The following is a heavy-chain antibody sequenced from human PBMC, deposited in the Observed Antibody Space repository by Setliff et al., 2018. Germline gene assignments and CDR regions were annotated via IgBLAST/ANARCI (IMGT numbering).Heavy chain of an antibody. CDR2: ISAYSGNT. CDR1: GYTFSNYG. CDR3: AISSLSICSGGNCPNAFDV. D-gene: IGHD2-15*01. V-gene: IGHV1-18*04. J-gene: IGHJ3*01. Sequence: ASVKVSCKASGYTFSNYGITWVRQAPGQGLEWMGWISAYSGNTKYALTLQGRVTMTTDPSTTTAYLELRSLTSDDTAVYYCAISSLSICSGGNCPNAFDVWGQGTMVTVSS.